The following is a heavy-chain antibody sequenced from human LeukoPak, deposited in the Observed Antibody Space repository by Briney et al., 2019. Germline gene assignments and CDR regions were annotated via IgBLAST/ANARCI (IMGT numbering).Heavy chain of an antibody. J-gene: IGHJ5*02. D-gene: IGHD2-2*01. CDR1: TFSISSYY. CDR3: AREVLLHCYSTSCYGWFDP. V-gene: IGHV4-59*01. Sequence: PSETLSLTCTVSTFSISSYYWSWIRHPPGNELEWIRYINYSGSTNYNPSLKSRVTISVETSKNQLSMKLRSVTAAEADVYYCAREVLLHCYSTSCYGWFDPWGQGTLVTVSS. CDR2: INYSGST.